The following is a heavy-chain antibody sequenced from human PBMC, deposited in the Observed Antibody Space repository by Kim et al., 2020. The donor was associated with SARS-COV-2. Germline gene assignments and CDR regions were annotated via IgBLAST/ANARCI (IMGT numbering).Heavy chain of an antibody. CDR1: GFTLSSYS. V-gene: IGHV3-48*04. Sequence: GGSLRLSCAASGFTLSSYSMNLVRQAPGKGLEWGAYISCSSSTKYYVDSVKGRFTISRDNAKNSLYLQMNNLRAEDTDVYYCARQYLYVSRGYLYYYYYG. CDR2: ISCSSSTK. CDR3: ARQYLYVSRGYLYYYYYG. J-gene: IGHJ6*01. D-gene: IGHD3-22*01.